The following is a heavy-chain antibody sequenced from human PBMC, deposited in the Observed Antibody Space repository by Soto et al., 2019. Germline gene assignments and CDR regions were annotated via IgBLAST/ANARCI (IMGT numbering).Heavy chain of an antibody. Sequence: EVQLLESGGGLIQPGGSLRLSCAASGFTFSSYARSWVRQAPGKGLEWVSVISGIGGSTYYADSVKGRFTISRDNSNNTLYLQMSSRRAGDTAVYFGANSRGWYPTNDYWGQGTLVTVSS. CDR3: ANSRGWYPTNDY. J-gene: IGHJ4*02. D-gene: IGHD6-19*01. CDR2: ISGIGGST. V-gene: IGHV3-23*01. CDR1: GFTFSSYA.